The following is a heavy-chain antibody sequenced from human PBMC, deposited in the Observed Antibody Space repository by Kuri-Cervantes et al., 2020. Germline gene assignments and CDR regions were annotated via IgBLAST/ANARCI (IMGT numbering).Heavy chain of an antibody. CDR3: AEHRDYYDSSGYLIGWFDP. V-gene: IGHV4-38-2*02. D-gene: IGHD3-22*01. J-gene: IGHJ5*02. CDR1: GFSLTTRGM. CDR2: IYHSGST. Sequence: SGPTLVKPTQTLTLTCTFSGFSLTTRGMCVSWIRQPPGKGLEWIGSIYHSGSTYYNPSLKSRVTISVDTSKNQFSLKLSSVTAADTAVYYCAEHRDYYDSSGYLIGWFDPWGQGTLVTVSS.